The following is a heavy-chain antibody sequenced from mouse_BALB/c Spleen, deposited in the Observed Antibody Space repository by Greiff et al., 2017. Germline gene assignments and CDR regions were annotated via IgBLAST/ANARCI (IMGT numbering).Heavy chain of an antibody. J-gene: IGHJ2*01. D-gene: IGHD4-1*01. V-gene: IGHV1-31*01. Sequence: VQLQQSGPELVKPGASVKISCKASGYSFTGYYMHWVKQSHVKSLEWIGHINPYNGATSYNQNFKDKASLTVDKSSSTAYMELHSLTSEDSAVYYCARIPNWDYFDYWGQGTTLTVSS. CDR2: INPYNGAT. CDR3: ARIPNWDYFDY. CDR1: GYSFTGYY.